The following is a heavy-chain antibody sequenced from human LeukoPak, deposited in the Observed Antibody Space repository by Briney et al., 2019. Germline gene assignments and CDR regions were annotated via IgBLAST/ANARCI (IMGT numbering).Heavy chain of an antibody. Sequence: PGGSLRLSCAASGFSFGTYAMSWVRQAPGQGPEWVSVISSGGVNTYYADSVKGRFAISRDNSKSTLFLQMNNLGADDTAIYYCAIGRGSGNYNFFDPWGQGTLVTVSS. CDR2: ISSGGVNT. CDR3: AIGRGSGNYNFFDP. D-gene: IGHD3-10*01. V-gene: IGHV3-23*01. J-gene: IGHJ5*02. CDR1: GFSFGTYA.